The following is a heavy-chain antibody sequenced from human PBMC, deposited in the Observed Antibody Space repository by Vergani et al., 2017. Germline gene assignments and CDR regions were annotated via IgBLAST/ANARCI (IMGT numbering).Heavy chain of an antibody. J-gene: IGHJ4*02. Sequence: VPLVESGGGLVKPGGSLRLSCAASGFTFSNAWMSWVRQAPGKGLEWVGRIKSKTDGGTTDYAEPVKGRFTISRDDSKNTLYLQINSLKTEDSAVYYCTTDPSSGYSSGLGGQGTLVTVSS. CDR2: IKSKTDGGTT. D-gene: IGHD6-19*01. CDR1: GFTFSNAW. V-gene: IGHV3-15*01. CDR3: TTDPSSGYSSGL.